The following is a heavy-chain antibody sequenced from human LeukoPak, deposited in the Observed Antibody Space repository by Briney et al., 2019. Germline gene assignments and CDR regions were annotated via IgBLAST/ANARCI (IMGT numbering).Heavy chain of an antibody. V-gene: IGHV4-38-2*02. CDR3: ARAKLEGYSYGYLPNWFDP. D-gene: IGHD5-18*01. J-gene: IGHJ5*02. Sequence: PSETLSLTCTVSGYSISSGYYWGWIRQPPGKGLEWIGSIYHSGSTYYNPSLKSRVTISVDTSKNQFSLKLSSVTAADTAVYYCARAKLEGYSYGYLPNWFDPWGQGTLVTVSS. CDR1: GYSISSGYY. CDR2: IYHSGST.